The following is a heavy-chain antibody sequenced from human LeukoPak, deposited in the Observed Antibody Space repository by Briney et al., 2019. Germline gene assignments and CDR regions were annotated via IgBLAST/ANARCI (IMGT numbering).Heavy chain of an antibody. CDR2: IGGGGTE. D-gene: IGHD1-26*01. V-gene: IGHV3-23*01. Sequence: HPGGPLRLSCAASGFTITTYAVNWVRQATGKGLEWVSGIGGGGTEYYADSVKGRFIISSDNSQNLVHLQMNSLTVEDTAVYYCARAQGALDYWGQGTLVTVSS. J-gene: IGHJ4*02. CDR1: GFTITTYA. CDR3: ARAQGALDY.